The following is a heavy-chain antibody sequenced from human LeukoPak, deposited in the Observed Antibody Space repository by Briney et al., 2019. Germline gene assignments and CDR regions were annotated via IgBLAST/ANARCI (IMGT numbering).Heavy chain of an antibody. CDR2: ISYDGSNK. D-gene: IGHD6-13*01. CDR1: GFTFSSYA. Sequence: GRSLRLSCAASGFTFSSYAMHWVRQAPGKGLEWVAVISYDGSNKYYADSVKGRFTISRDNAKNSLYLQMNSLRAEDTAVYYCARGSGSSWSFDYWGQGTLVTVSS. J-gene: IGHJ4*02. CDR3: ARGSGSSWSFDY. V-gene: IGHV3-30-3*01.